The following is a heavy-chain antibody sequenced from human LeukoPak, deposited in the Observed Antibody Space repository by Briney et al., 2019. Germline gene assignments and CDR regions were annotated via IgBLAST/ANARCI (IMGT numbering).Heavy chain of an antibody. Sequence: ASVKVSCKVSGYTLTELSMHWVRQAPGKGLEWMGGFDPKDGETIYAQKFQGRVTMTEDTSTDTAYMELSSLRSEDTDVYYCATGAVAAYYFDYWGQGTLVTVSS. V-gene: IGHV1-24*01. CDR3: ATGAVAAYYFDY. CDR1: GYTLTELS. D-gene: IGHD6-19*01. CDR2: FDPKDGET. J-gene: IGHJ4*02.